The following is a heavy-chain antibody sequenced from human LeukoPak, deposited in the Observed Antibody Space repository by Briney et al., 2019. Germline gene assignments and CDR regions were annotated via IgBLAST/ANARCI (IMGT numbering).Heavy chain of an antibody. V-gene: IGHV1-2*02. D-gene: IGHD1-14*01. CDR3: ARDTGAEPNYYYYYMDV. CDR2: INPNSGGT. CDR1: GYTFTGYY. J-gene: IGHJ6*03. Sequence: ASVKVSCKASGYTFTGYYVHWVRQAPGQGLEWMGWINPNSGGTNYAQKFQGRVTMTRDTSISTAYMELSRLRSDDTAVYYCARDTGAEPNYYYYYMDVWGKGTRSPSP.